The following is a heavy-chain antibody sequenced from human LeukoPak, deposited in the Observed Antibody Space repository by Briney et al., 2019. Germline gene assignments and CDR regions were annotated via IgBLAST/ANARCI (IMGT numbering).Heavy chain of an antibody. Sequence: GASVKVSCKTSGYTLTNYDINWVRQATGQGLEWMGWMNPKSGNTGSAQRFQGRVTMTRDTSISTAYMELSSLRSEDTAVYYCARVRGAIDYWGQGTLVTVSS. V-gene: IGHV1-8*01. D-gene: IGHD3-10*01. CDR2: MNPKSGNT. CDR3: ARVRGAIDY. J-gene: IGHJ4*02. CDR1: GYTLTNYD.